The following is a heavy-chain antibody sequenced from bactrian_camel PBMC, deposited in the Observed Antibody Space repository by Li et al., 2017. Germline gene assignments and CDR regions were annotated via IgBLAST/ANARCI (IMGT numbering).Heavy chain of an antibody. J-gene: IGHJ4*01. CDR2: IYRGGGST. CDR1: GYACSCKD. D-gene: IGHD1*01. CDR3: GAGFVLPNRCVGGSFLPAW. Sequence: VQLVESGGGSVQAGGSLRLSCAASGYACSCKDCMGWFRQTPGQKREAVASIYRGGGSTYYADSVKGRFSISLDNPANTVYLQLNSLSPEDTAMYYCGAGFVLPNRCVGGSFLPAWWGEGTQVTVS. V-gene: IGHV3S40*01.